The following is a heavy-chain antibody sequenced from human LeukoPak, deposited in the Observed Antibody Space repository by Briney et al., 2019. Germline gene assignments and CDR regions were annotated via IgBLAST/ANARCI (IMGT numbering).Heavy chain of an antibody. CDR3: ARGTADIEVVVAALRVFDI. Sequence: SGTLSLTCAVSGGSISSSNWWSWVRQPPGKGLEWIGEIYHSGSTNYNPSLKSRVTISVDKSKNQFSLKLSSVTAADTAVYYCARGTADIEVVVAALRVFDIWGQGTMVTVSS. CDR2: IYHSGST. V-gene: IGHV4-4*02. CDR1: GGSISSSNW. D-gene: IGHD2-15*01. J-gene: IGHJ3*02.